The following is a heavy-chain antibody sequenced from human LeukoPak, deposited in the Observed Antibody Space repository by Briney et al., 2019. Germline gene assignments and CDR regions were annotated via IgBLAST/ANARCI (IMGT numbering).Heavy chain of an antibody. CDR2: IYHSGST. Sequence: KASETLSLTCAVSGGSISSGGYSWRWIRQPPGKGLEWIGYIYHSGSTYYNPSLKSRVTISVDRSKNQFSLKLSSVTAADTAVYYCARRITLDGMDVWGQGTTVTVSS. J-gene: IGHJ6*02. D-gene: IGHD1-14*01. CDR3: ARRITLDGMDV. V-gene: IGHV4-30-2*01. CDR1: GGSISSGGYS.